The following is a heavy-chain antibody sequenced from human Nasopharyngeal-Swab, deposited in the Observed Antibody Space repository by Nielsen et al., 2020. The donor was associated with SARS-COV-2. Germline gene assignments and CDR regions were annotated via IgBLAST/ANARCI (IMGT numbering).Heavy chain of an antibody. CDR3: ARDSIAFGGPEGDY. D-gene: IGHD3-16*01. CDR1: GYAFPTYG. Sequence: ASVKVSCKTSGYAFPTYGISWVRQAPGQGLEWMGSISVHNGYTNYPQKLQSRVTMTTDTSTTTASMELRSLRSTDTAVYYCARDSIAFGGPEGDYWGQGTLVTVSS. CDR2: ISVHNGYT. J-gene: IGHJ4*02. V-gene: IGHV1-18*01.